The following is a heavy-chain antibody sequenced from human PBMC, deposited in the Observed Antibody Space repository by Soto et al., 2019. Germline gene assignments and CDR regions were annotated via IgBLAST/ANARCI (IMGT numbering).Heavy chain of an antibody. J-gene: IGHJ3*02. CDR1: GGSISSGGYY. CDR2: IYYSGST. D-gene: IGHD3-22*01. CDR3: ARVDLGITMTLGAFDI. V-gene: IGHV4-31*03. Sequence: SETLSLTCTVSGGSISSGGYYWSWIRQHPGKGLEWIGYIYYSGSTYYNPSLKSRVTISVDTSKNQFSLKLSSVTAADTAVYYCARVDLGITMTLGAFDIWGQGTMVTV.